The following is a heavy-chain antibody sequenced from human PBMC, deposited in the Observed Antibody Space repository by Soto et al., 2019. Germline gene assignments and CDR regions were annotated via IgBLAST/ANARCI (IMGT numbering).Heavy chain of an antibody. CDR3: ARGAFCGGAPGCRDMDV. D-gene: IGHD2-21*01. J-gene: IGHJ6*02. V-gene: IGHV1-18*01. CDR2: ISAYNGNT. Sequence: QIQLVQSGGEVKKPGASVKVSCKSSGYKFISQSITWVRQAPGQGLEWMGRISAYNGNTNYAQKLQGRVTMTTDTSTNTAYMELRSLRSDDTAVSYCARGAFCGGAPGCRDMDVWGQGTTVTVSS. CDR1: GYKFISQS.